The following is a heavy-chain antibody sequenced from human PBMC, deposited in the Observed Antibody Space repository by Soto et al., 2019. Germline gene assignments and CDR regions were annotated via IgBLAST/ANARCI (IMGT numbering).Heavy chain of an antibody. J-gene: IGHJ4*02. CDR2: IWYDGSKK. V-gene: IGHV3-33*01. Sequence: GGSLRLSCAASGFTFNTYGMHWVRQAPGKGLEWVAVIWYDGSKKYDADSVKGRFTISRDNSKNTLYLQMNSLRAEDTAVYYCAREYSGFSFDYWGQGTLVTVSS. D-gene: IGHD5-12*01. CDR3: AREYSGFSFDY. CDR1: GFTFNTYG.